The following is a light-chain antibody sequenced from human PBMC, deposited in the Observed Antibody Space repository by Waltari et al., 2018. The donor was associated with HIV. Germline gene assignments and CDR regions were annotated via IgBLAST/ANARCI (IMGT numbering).Light chain of an antibody. CDR1: SSDIGAYDY. Sequence: HYALTQPRSVSGSPGQSVTISCTGTSSDIGAYDYVSWFQKFPGRAPKLLIFDVNKRPSGVPDRFSGFKSGDTASLTISGLQPDDESDYFCSSYGGVASYLIFGGGTTLTVL. CDR3: SSYGGVASYLI. CDR2: DVN. J-gene: IGLJ2*01. V-gene: IGLV2-11*01.